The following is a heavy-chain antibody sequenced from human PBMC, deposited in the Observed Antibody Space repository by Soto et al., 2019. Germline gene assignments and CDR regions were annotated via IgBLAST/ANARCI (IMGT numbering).Heavy chain of an antibody. CDR3: AKVIAAGGTGYWFDP. CDR2: ISGSGGST. V-gene: IGHV3-23*01. D-gene: IGHD6-13*01. CDR1: GFTFSSYA. Sequence: EVQLLESGGGLVQPGGSLRLSCAASGFTFSSYAMSWVRQAPGKGLEWVSAISGSGGSTYYADSVKGRFTISRDNSKNTLYLQMNSLRAEDTGGYYCAKVIAAGGTGYWFDPWGQGTLVTVSS. J-gene: IGHJ5*02.